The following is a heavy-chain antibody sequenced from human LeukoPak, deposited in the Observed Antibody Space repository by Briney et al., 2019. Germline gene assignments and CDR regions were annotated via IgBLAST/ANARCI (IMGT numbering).Heavy chain of an antibody. J-gene: IGHJ5*02. V-gene: IGHV1-8*01. CDR3: ARSRGYDFWSGYQHWFDP. CDR2: MNPNSGNT. Sequence: ASVKVSCKASGYTFTSYDINWVRQATGQGLEWMGWMNPNSGNTGYAQKFQGRVTMTKNTSISTAYMELSSLRSEDTAVYYCARSRGYDFWSGYQHWFDPWGQGTLVTVSS. CDR1: GYTFTSYD. D-gene: IGHD3-3*01.